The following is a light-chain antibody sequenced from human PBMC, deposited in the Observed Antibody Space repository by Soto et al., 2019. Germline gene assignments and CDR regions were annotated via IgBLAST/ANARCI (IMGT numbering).Light chain of an antibody. J-gene: IGKJ4*01. CDR2: SAV. CDR1: QSALHSNGKTY. Sequence: DIVLTQSPLSLAVTLGEPASISCRSSQSALHSNGKTYLDWYLQKPGQSPQLLIYSAVYRASGVPDRFSGSGSGTDFTLQISRVEAEDVGVYYCMQAVQTLTFGGGTKVEIK. V-gene: IGKV2-28*01. CDR3: MQAVQTLT.